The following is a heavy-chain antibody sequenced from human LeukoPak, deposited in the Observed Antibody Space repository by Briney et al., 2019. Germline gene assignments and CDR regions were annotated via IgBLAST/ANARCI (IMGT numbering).Heavy chain of an antibody. J-gene: IGHJ6*02. Sequence: PGGSLRLSCTASGFTFSSYAMNWVRQAPGKGLEWFSGIGAGGTFTYYADSVKGRFTISRDNSRNTLYLQMNSLRDEDTAVYYCARDLGSGSNYRYYYGMDVWGPGTTVTVSS. V-gene: IGHV3-23*01. CDR2: IGAGGTFT. CDR3: ARDLGSGSNYRYYYGMDV. CDR1: GFTFSSYA. D-gene: IGHD1-26*01.